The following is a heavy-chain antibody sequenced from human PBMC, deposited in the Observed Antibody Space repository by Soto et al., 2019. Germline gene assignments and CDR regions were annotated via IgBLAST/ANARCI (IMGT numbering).Heavy chain of an antibody. Sequence: ASVTVSCKASGYTFTSYGISWVRQAPGQGLEWMGWISAYNGNTNYAQKLQGRVTMTTDTSTSTAYMELRSLRSDDTAVYYCVRYRRNTYYYDSSGYGDYWGPGTLVTVS. CDR3: VRYRRNTYYYDSSGYGDY. V-gene: IGHV1-18*01. CDR2: ISAYNGNT. CDR1: GYTFTSYG. D-gene: IGHD3-22*01. J-gene: IGHJ4*02.